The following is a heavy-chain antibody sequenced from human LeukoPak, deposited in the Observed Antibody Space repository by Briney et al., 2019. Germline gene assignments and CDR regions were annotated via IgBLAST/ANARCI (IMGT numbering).Heavy chain of an antibody. CDR2: ISGSGDST. J-gene: IGHJ4*02. V-gene: IGHV3-23*01. Sequence: GGSLRLSCAASGFTFSSYAMTWVRQAPGKGLEWVSGISGSGDSTYYADSVKGRFTISRDNSKNTLYLQMNSLRAEDTAVYYCAIRPVVPAASGDYWGQGTLVTVSS. D-gene: IGHD2-2*01. CDR1: GFTFSSYA. CDR3: AIRPVVPAASGDY.